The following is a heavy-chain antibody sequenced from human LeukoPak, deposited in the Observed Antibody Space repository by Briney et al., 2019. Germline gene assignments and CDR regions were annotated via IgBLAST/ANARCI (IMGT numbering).Heavy chain of an antibody. D-gene: IGHD3-10*01. CDR1: GFDLTNNW. CDR3: TAGHYGSL. J-gene: IGHJ4*02. CDR2: INSKSDGGTT. Sequence: PGGSLRLSCAASGFDLTNNWMRWVRQAPGKGLEWVGRINSKSDGGTTDYGAPVKGRFTILRDDSKNTLYLEMNSLKTEDTAVYYCTAGHYGSLWGQGTLVTVSS. V-gene: IGHV3-15*01.